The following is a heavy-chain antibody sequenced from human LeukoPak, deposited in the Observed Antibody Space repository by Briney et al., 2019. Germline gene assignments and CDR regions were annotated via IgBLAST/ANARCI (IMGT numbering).Heavy chain of an antibody. D-gene: IGHD3-22*01. V-gene: IGHV3-23*01. Sequence: SGGSLRLSCAASGFTFSSYAMSWVRQAPRKGLEWVSAISGSGGSTYYADSVKGRFTISRDNSKNTLYLQMNSLRAEDTAVYYCAKAPPHDSSGYRRVRDYYGMDVWGQGTTVTVSS. CDR3: AKAPPHDSSGYRRVRDYYGMDV. CDR1: GFTFSSYA. CDR2: ISGSGGST. J-gene: IGHJ6*02.